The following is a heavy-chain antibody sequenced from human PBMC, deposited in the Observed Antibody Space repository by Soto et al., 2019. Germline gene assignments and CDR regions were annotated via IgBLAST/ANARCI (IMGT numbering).Heavy chain of an antibody. V-gene: IGHV3-23*01. CDR3: AKGGISSIGLES. Sequence: GGSLRLSCATSGFNFRSYDMTWVRQAPGKGLEWVSSITTSGTSTYYADSVKGRFTISRDNSKNTLNLQMSSLRAEDTALYYCAKGGISSIGLESWGQGTLVTVSS. J-gene: IGHJ4*02. CDR2: ITTSGTST. CDR1: GFNFRSYD. D-gene: IGHD1-20*01.